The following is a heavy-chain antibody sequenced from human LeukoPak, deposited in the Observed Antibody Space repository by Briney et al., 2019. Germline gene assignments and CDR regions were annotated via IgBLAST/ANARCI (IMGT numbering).Heavy chain of an antibody. CDR2: ISSSSSYI. CDR3: ARDNPPRYCSGGSCYSDSAFDI. J-gene: IGHJ3*02. CDR1: GFTFSSYS. Sequence: GGSLRLSCAASGFTFSSYSMNWVRQAPGKGLEWVSSISSSSSYIYYADSVKGRFTISRDNAKNSLYLQMNSLRAEDTAVYYCARDNPPRYCSGGSCYSDSAFDIWGKGQWSPSLQ. D-gene: IGHD2-15*01. V-gene: IGHV3-21*01.